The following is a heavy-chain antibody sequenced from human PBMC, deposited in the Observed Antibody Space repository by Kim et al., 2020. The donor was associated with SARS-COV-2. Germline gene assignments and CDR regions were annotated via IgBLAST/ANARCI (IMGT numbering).Heavy chain of an antibody. CDR2: ISYDGSKK. J-gene: IGHJ4*01. V-gene: IGHV3-30*18. D-gene: IGHD6-19*01. CDR1: GFTFSSYG. CDR3: AKDLEEQWLVHGFDY. Sequence: GGSLRLSCAPSGFTFSSYGMHWVRQAPGKGLEWVAVISYDGSKKYYADSVKRRFTISRDNSKNTLYLQMNSLRAEDTAVYYCAKDLEEQWLVHGFDYWG.